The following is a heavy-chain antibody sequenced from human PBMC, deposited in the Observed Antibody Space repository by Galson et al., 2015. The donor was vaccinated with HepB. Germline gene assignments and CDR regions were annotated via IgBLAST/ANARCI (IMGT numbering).Heavy chain of an antibody. V-gene: IGHV1-2*04. D-gene: IGHD4-23*01. CDR3: ATGGTVTEQYFDY. J-gene: IGHJ4*02. CDR2: INPNSGGT. Sequence: SVKVSCKASGYTFTGYFIHWVRQAPGQGLEWMGWINPNSGGTNYAQKFQGWVTMTRDTSITTAYMELSRLTSDDTAVYYCATGGTVTEQYFDYWGQGTLVTVSS. CDR1: GYTFTGYF.